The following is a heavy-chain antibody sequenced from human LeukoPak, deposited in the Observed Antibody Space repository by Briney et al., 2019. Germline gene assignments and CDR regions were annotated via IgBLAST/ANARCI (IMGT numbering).Heavy chain of an antibody. D-gene: IGHD3-22*01. CDR2: MSGSGGGT. Sequence: GGSLRLSCAVSGITLSNYGMSWVRQAPGKGLEWVAGMSGSGGGTHYADSVKGRFTISSDNRKNTLYLQMNSLIAEDTAMYYCAKRGVVIRVILVGFHKEAYYFDSWGQGALVTVSS. CDR1: GITLSNYG. CDR3: AKRGVVIRVILVGFHKEAYYFDS. J-gene: IGHJ4*02. V-gene: IGHV3-23*01.